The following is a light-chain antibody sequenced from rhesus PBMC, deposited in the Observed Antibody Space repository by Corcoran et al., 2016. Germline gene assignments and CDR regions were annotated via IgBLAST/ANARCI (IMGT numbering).Light chain of an antibody. J-gene: IGKJ3*01. CDR3: KHYYDNPFT. V-gene: IGKV1-22*01. CDR2: KAS. Sequence: DIQMTQSPSSLSASVGDTVTITCRASQSISSWLDWYQQKPGKAPKLRIYKASSLQSGVPSGFRGSGSVTDCTLTIISRQPEDFAAYYCKHYYDNPFTFGPGTKLDIK. CDR1: QSISSW.